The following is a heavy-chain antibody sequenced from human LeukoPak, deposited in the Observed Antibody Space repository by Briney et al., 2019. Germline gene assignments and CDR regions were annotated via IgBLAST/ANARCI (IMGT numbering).Heavy chain of an antibody. CDR1: GGSISSSSYY. J-gene: IGHJ4*02. Sequence: KPSETLSLTCTVSGGSISSSSYYWGWIREPPGKGLEWIGSIYYSGSTYYNPSLKSRVTISVDTSKNQFSLKLSSVTAADTAVYYCARHMRSMWIQLWSSPFDYWGQGTLVTVSS. D-gene: IGHD5-18*01. V-gene: IGHV4-39*01. CDR2: IYYSGST. CDR3: ARHMRSMWIQLWSSPFDY.